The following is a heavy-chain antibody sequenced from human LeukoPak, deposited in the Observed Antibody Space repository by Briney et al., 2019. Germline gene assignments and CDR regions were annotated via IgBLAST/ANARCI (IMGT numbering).Heavy chain of an antibody. Sequence: PSETLSLTCTVSGGSISSGSYYWSWIRQPAGKGLEWIGRIFTSGSTNYNPSLKSRVTISVDTSKNQFSLKLSSVTAADTAVYYCARARYDFWSGRNWFDPWGQGTLVTVSS. CDR3: ARARYDFWSGRNWFDP. J-gene: IGHJ5*02. V-gene: IGHV4-61*02. CDR2: IFTSGST. D-gene: IGHD3-3*01. CDR1: GGSISSGSYY.